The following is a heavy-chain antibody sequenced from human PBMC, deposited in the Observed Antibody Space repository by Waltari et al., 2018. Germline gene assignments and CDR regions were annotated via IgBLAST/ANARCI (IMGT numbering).Heavy chain of an antibody. CDR2: ISSSSSTI. Sequence: EVQLVESGGGLVQPGGSLRLSCAASGFTFSSYSMNWVRQAPGKGLEWVSYISSSSSTIYYADSVKGRFTISRDNAKNSLYLQMNSLRAEDTAVYYCARDGVAPYYYYYYYMDVWGKGTTVTVSS. D-gene: IGHD2-15*01. CDR1: GFTFSSYS. V-gene: IGHV3-48*04. J-gene: IGHJ6*03. CDR3: ARDGVAPYYYYYYYMDV.